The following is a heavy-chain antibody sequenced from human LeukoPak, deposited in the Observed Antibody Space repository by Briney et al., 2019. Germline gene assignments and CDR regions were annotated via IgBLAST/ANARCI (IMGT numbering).Heavy chain of an antibody. D-gene: IGHD4-23*01. V-gene: IGHV4-38-2*01. CDR3: ARHAARNSRGWFDP. CDR1: GYSISSGYY. CDR2: IYHSGST. Sequence: SETLSLNCAVSGYSISSGYYWGWIRQPPGKGLEWIGSIYHSGSTYYNPSLNSRVTISVDTSKNQFSLKLSSVTAADTAVYYCARHAARNSRGWFDPWGQGTLVTVSS. J-gene: IGHJ5*02.